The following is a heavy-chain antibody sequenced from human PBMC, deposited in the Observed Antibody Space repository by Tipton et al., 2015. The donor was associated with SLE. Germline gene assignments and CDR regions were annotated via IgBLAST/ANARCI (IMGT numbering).Heavy chain of an antibody. CDR2: ISYDGSNK. CDR3: ARVPSSSSWYDAFDI. D-gene: IGHD6-13*01. Sequence: SLRLSCAASGFTFSSYAMHWVRQAPGKGLEWVAVISYDGSNKYYADSVKGRFTISRDNSKNTLYLQMNSLRAEDTAVYYCARVPSSSSWYDAFDIWGQGTMGTVSS. CDR1: GFTFSSYA. J-gene: IGHJ3*02. V-gene: IGHV3-30*04.